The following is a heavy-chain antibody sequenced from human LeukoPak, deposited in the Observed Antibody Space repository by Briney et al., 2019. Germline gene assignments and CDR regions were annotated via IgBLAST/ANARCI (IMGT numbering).Heavy chain of an antibody. J-gene: IGHJ4*02. CDR1: VGSISSSTYY. Sequence: WETLSLTCTVCVGSISSSTYYWGWIRQPPGKGLEWIGSVYYNGSTYYNPSLKSRVTISVDTSKNHTSKNQFSLKLSSVTAADTAVFYCAGISPITIFGVVIRHFDYWGQGILVTVSS. CDR2: VYYNGST. CDR3: AGISPITIFGVVIRHFDY. D-gene: IGHD3-3*01. V-gene: IGHV4-39*07.